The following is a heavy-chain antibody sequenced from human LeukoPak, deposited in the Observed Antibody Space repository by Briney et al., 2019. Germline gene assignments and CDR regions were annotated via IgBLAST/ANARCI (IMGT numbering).Heavy chain of an antibody. Sequence: QSGGSLRLSCAASGCTFSSYAMSWVRQAPGKGLEWVSAISGSGGSTYYADSVKGRFTISRDNSKNTLYLQMNSLRAEDTAVYYCASGGSSHLAFDYWGQGTLVTVSS. J-gene: IGHJ4*02. CDR1: GCTFSSYA. V-gene: IGHV3-23*01. D-gene: IGHD1-26*01. CDR2: ISGSGGST. CDR3: ASGGSSHLAFDY.